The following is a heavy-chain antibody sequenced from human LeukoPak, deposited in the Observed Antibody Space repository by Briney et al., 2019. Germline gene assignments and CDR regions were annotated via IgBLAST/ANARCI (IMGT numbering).Heavy chain of an antibody. CDR1: GYTFTGCY. D-gene: IGHD1-26*01. Sequence: ASVKVSCKASGYTFTGCYMHWVRQAPGQGLEWMGWINPNSGGTNYAQKFQGRVTMTRDTSISTAYMELSRLRSDDTAVYYCARSRERFIVGATMGAFDIWGQGTMVTVSS. CDR2: INPNSGGT. J-gene: IGHJ3*02. V-gene: IGHV1-2*02. CDR3: ARSRERFIVGATMGAFDI.